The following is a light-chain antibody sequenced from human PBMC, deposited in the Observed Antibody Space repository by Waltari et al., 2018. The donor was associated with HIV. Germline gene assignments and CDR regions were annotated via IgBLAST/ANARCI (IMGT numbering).Light chain of an antibody. V-gene: IGLV1-51*01. CDR2: DDN. Sequence: QSVLTQPPSVSAAAGQKVTISCSGRSYSVGNNYVSWYQQVPGTAPKLLIYDDNKRRSGIPDRFSGSKSDTSATLGITGLQTGDEADYYCRAWDSSLSAFVFGGGTRLTVL. CDR1: SYSVGNNY. CDR3: RAWDSSLSAFV. J-gene: IGLJ2*01.